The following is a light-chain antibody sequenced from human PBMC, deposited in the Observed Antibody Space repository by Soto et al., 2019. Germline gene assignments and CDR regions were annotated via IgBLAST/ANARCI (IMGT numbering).Light chain of an antibody. CDR1: SSDVCGYNY. CDR2: DVS. J-gene: IGLJ1*01. CDR3: SSYTSSSTLFV. V-gene: IGLV2-14*01. Sequence: QSALTQPASVSGSPGQSITISCTGTSSDVCGYNYVSWYQQHPGKAPKLMIYDVSNRPSGVSNRFSGSKSGNTASLTISGLQAEDEADYYCSSYTSSSTLFVFGTGTKLTVL.